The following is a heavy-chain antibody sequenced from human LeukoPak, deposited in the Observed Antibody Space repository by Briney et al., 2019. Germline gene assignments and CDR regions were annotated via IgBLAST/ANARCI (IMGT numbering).Heavy chain of an antibody. CDR1: GFTFTSYY. D-gene: IGHD2-15*01. J-gene: IGHJ5*02. Sequence: GASVKVSCKASGFTFTSYYMHWVRQAPEQGLEWMGIINPSGSYTSYAQKFQGRVTMTRDTSTSTVYMELSSLRSEDTAVYYCARDNSGGSTWWFDPWGQGTLVTVSS. CDR2: INPSGSYT. V-gene: IGHV1-46*01. CDR3: ARDNSGGSTWWFDP.